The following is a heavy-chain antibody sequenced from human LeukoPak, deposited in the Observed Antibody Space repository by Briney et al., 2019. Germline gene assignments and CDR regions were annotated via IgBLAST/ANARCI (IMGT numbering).Heavy chain of an antibody. J-gene: IGHJ4*02. CDR3: ARGITMVRDPYGGYFDY. CDR2: IYHSGST. Sequence: TSETLSLTCAVSGGSISSGGYSWSWIRQPPGKGLEWIGYIYHSGSTYYNPSLKSRVTISVDRSKNQFPLKLSSVTAADTAVYYCARGITMVRDPYGGYFDYWGQGTLVTVSS. V-gene: IGHV4-30-2*01. CDR1: GGSISSGGYS. D-gene: IGHD3-10*01.